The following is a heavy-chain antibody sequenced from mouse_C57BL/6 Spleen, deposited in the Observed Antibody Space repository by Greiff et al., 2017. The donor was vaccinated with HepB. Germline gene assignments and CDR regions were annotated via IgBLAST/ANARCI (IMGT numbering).Heavy chain of an antibody. CDR2: IYPGSGST. J-gene: IGHJ2*01. V-gene: IGHV1-55*01. Sequence: QVQLQQRGAELVKPGASVKMSCKASGYTFTSYWITWVKQRPGQGLEWIGDIYPGSGSTNYNEKFKSKATLTVDTASSTAYMQLSSLTSEDSAVYYCAGCGGYYFDYWGQGTTLTVSS. CDR3: AGCGGYYFDY. D-gene: IGHD1-1*02. CDR1: GYTFTSYW.